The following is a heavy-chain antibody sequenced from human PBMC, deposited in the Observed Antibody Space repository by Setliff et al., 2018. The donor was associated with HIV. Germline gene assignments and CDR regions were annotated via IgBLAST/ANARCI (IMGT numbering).Heavy chain of an antibody. D-gene: IGHD1-26*01. V-gene: IGHV4-34*01. CDR2: IDHSGST. Sequence: SETLSLTCAVYGGSVSGYYWSWIRQPPGKGLEWIGEIDHSGSTNYNPSLKSRVTISVDTSKNQFSLKLSSVTAADTAVYYCASHLPPYSGNFDYWGHGTLVTVSS. CDR3: ASHLPPYSGNFDY. J-gene: IGHJ4*01. CDR1: GGSVSGYY.